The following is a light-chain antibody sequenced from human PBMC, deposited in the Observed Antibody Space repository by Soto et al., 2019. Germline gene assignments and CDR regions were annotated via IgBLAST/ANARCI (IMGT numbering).Light chain of an antibody. Sequence: QSVLTQPPSVSGAPGQRVTISCTGSSSNIGAGYDVHWYQQLPGTAPKLLIYGNSNRPSGVPDRFSGSKSGTSASLAITGLQAENEADYYCQSYDSSLSAFYVFGTGTTVTV. J-gene: IGLJ1*01. CDR2: GNS. CDR1: SSNIGAGYD. CDR3: QSYDSSLSAFYV. V-gene: IGLV1-40*01.